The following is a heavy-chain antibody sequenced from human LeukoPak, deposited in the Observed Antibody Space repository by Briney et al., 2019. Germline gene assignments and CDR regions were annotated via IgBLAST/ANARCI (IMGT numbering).Heavy chain of an antibody. D-gene: IGHD3-10*01. Sequence: SETQSLTCTVSGGSVSSGSYYWSWIRQPPGKGLEWIGYIYYSGSTNYNPSLKSRVTISVDTSKNQFSLKLSSVTAADTAVYYCARVDRFGDLNYYYYGMDVWGQGTTVTVSS. V-gene: IGHV4-61*01. CDR1: GGSVSSGSYY. CDR3: ARVDRFGDLNYYYYGMDV. CDR2: IYYSGST. J-gene: IGHJ6*02.